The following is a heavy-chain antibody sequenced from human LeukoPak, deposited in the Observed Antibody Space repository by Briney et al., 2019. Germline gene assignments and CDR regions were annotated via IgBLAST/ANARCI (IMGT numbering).Heavy chain of an antibody. V-gene: IGHV4-34*01. D-gene: IGHD3-22*01. CDR3: ARERGPRGYYYDSSGYLQ. CDR2: INHSGST. J-gene: IGHJ4*02. CDR1: GGSFSGYY. Sequence: KPSETLSLTCAVYGGSFSGYYWSWIRQPPGKGLEWIGEINHSGSTNYNASLKSRVTISVDTSKNQFSLKLSSVTAADTAVYYCARERGPRGYYYDSSGYLQWGQGTLVTVSS.